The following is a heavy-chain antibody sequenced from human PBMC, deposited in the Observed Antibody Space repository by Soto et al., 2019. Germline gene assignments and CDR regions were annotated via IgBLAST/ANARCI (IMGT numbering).Heavy chain of an antibody. Sequence: QVQLQQWGAGLLKPSETLSLTCAVYGGSLSGYYWSWIRQPPGKGLEWIGEINHSGSTNYNPSLKSRVTISVDTSKNQFSLKLSSVTAADTAVYYCARGGEWLRLKGAFDIWGQGTMVTVSS. CDR2: INHSGST. J-gene: IGHJ3*02. CDR3: ARGGEWLRLKGAFDI. CDR1: GGSLSGYY. V-gene: IGHV4-34*01. D-gene: IGHD5-12*01.